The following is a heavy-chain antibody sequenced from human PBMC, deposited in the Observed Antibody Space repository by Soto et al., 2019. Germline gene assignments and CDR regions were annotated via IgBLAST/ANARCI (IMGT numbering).Heavy chain of an antibody. V-gene: IGHV3-13*01. Sequence: PGGSLRLSCAASGFTFSSYDMHWVRQATGKGLEWVSAIGTAGDTYYPGSVKGRFTISRENAKNSLYLQMNSLRAGDTAVYYCARVNPWFGDYGMDVWGQGTTVTVSS. CDR3: ARVNPWFGDYGMDV. CDR1: GFTFSSYD. D-gene: IGHD3-10*01. J-gene: IGHJ6*02. CDR2: IGTAGDT.